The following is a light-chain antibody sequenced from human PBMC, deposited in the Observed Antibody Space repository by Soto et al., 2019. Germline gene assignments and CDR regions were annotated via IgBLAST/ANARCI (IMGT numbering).Light chain of an antibody. Sequence: DIQMTQSPSSLSASVGDRVTITCRASQGISNYLAWYQQKPGKDPKLLIYAASTLQSGVPSRFSGSGSGTDFTLTISSLQPEDVATYYCQKYNSPGTFGPGTKVDIK. CDR3: QKYNSPGT. CDR2: AAS. CDR1: QGISNY. J-gene: IGKJ3*01. V-gene: IGKV1-27*01.